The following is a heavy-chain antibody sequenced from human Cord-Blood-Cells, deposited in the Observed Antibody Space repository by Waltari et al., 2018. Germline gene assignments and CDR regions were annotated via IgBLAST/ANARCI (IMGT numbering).Heavy chain of an antibody. CDR2: IYYSGDT. D-gene: IGHD1-7*01. V-gene: IGHV4-59*11. CDR1: GGSISSHY. CDR3: ARVRTGTTAFDI. Sequence: QVQLQESGPGLVKPSETLSLTCTVSGGSISSHYWSWIRQPPGMGLEWIGYIYYSGDTNYNPPRERRVTISVDTSKNQFSLKLSSVTAADTAVYYCARVRTGTTAFDIWGQGTMVTVSS. J-gene: IGHJ3*02.